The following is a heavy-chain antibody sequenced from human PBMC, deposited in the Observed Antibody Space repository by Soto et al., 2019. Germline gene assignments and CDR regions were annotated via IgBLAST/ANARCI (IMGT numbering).Heavy chain of an antibody. J-gene: IGHJ4*02. D-gene: IGHD3-22*01. CDR3: ARDLGDYYDSSGDY. CDR2: IIPIFGTA. V-gene: IGHV1-69*13. Sequence: SVKVSCKASGGTFSSYAISWVRQAPGQGLEWMGGIIPIFGTANYAQKFQGRVTITADESTSTAYMELSSLRSEDTAVYYCARDLGDYYDSSGDYWGQGTLVTVSS. CDR1: GGTFSSYA.